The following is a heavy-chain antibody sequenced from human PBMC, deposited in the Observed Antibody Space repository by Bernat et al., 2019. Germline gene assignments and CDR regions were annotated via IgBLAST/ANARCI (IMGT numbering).Heavy chain of an antibody. CDR1: GGSISSYY. Sequence: QVQLQESGPGLVKPSETLSLTCTVSGGSISSYYWSWIRQPPGKGLEWIGYIYYSGSTNYNPSLKSRVTISVDTSKNQFSLKLSSVTAADTAVYYCARLSVIAARHTKYYYYYYYMDVWGKGTTVTVSS. J-gene: IGHJ6*03. CDR3: ARLSVIAARHTKYYYYYYYMDV. CDR2: IYYSGST. V-gene: IGHV4-59*08. D-gene: IGHD6-6*01.